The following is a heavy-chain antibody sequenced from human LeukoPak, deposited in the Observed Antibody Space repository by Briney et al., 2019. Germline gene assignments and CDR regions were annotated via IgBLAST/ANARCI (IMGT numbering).Heavy chain of an antibody. J-gene: IGHJ4*02. CDR1: GGSVSNYY. D-gene: IGHD7-27*01. CDR3: ATRKLGNDY. CDR2: IYYTET. V-gene: IGHV4-59*02. Sequence: SETLSLTCTVSGGSVSNYYWSWIRQSPGKGLEWIGYIYYTETSYNPSLKSRVTISADTSKNQFSLRLYSVTAADTAVYYCATRKLGNDYWGQGTLVTVSS.